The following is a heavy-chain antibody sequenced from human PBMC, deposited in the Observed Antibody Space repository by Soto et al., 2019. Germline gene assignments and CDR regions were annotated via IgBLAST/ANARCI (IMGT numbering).Heavy chain of an antibody. V-gene: IGHV1-69*08. CDR2: IIPILGIA. CDR1: GGTFSSYT. CDR3: ARDPSIAAAGRADY. D-gene: IGHD6-13*01. Sequence: QVQLVQSGAEVKKPGSSVKVSCKASGGTFSSYTISWVRQAPGQGLEWMGRIIPILGIANYAQKFQGRVTITADKSTSAAYMEMSSLRSEDTAVYYCARDPSIAAAGRADYWGQGTLVTVSS. J-gene: IGHJ4*02.